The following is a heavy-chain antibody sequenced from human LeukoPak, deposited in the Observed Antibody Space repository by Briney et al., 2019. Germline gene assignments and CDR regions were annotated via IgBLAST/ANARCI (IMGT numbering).Heavy chain of an antibody. Sequence: GGSLRLSCAASGFTFSSYAMSWVRQAPGKGLEWVSSISSSSSYIYYADSVKGRFTISRDNAKNSLYLQMNSLRAEDTAVYYCARAQNAFDIWGQGTMVTVSS. CDR3: ARAQNAFDI. CDR2: ISSSSSYI. CDR1: GFTFSSYA. V-gene: IGHV3-21*01. J-gene: IGHJ3*02.